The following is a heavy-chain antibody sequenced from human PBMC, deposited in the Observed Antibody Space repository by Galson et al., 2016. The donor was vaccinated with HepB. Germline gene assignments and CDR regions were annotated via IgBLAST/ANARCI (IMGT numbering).Heavy chain of an antibody. J-gene: IGHJ4*02. CDR2: ASSDGSRK. CDR1: GFTFSDYA. Sequence: SLRLSCAASGFTFSDYAIHWVRQAPGKGLEWVAVASSDGSRKYYADSVKGRFTISRDNSKNTLYLQMTSLRTEDTAVYYCARDQYYYDSNEFDHWGQGTLVIVSS. CDR3: ARDQYYYDSNEFDH. D-gene: IGHD3-22*01. V-gene: IGHV3-30-3*01.